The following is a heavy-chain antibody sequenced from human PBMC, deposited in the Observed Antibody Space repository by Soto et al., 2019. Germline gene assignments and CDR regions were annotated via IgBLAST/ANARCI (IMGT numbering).Heavy chain of an antibody. CDR3: ARVSLVGATNNWFDP. J-gene: IGHJ5*02. CDR1: GGTFSSYA. CDR2: IIPIFGTA. D-gene: IGHD1-26*01. Sequence: SVKVSCKASGGTFSSYAISWVRQAPGQGLEWMGGIIPIFGTANYAQKFQGRVTITADESTSTAYMELSSLRSEDTAVYYCARVSLVGATNNWFDPRGKGTLVTVSS. V-gene: IGHV1-69*13.